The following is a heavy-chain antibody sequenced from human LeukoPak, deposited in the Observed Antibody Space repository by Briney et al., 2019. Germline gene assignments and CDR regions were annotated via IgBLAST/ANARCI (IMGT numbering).Heavy chain of an antibody. J-gene: IGHJ5*02. CDR2: IYPGDSDT. Sequence: GESLKISCQGSGYSFTSYWIGWVRQMPGKGLEWMGIIYPGDSDTRYSPSFQGQVTISADKSISTAYLQWSSLKASDTVMYYCARSPAGRYCTNGVCYPVYWFDPWGQGTLVTVSS. V-gene: IGHV5-51*01. CDR1: GYSFTSYW. CDR3: ARSPAGRYCTNGVCYPVYWFDP. D-gene: IGHD2-8*01.